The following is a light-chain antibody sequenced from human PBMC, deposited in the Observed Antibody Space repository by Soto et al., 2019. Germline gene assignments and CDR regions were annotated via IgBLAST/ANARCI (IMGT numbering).Light chain of an antibody. Sequence: EIALTQSPGTLSLSPGERATLSCRASQSVTSNNLAWYQQKPGQAPRLLIYGASSRATGIPDRFSGSGSGTDFSLTISRLEPEDFAVYYCQQRSHWPPLTFGGGTKVEIK. CDR1: QSVTSNN. CDR3: QQRSHWPPLT. CDR2: GAS. V-gene: IGKV3D-20*02. J-gene: IGKJ4*01.